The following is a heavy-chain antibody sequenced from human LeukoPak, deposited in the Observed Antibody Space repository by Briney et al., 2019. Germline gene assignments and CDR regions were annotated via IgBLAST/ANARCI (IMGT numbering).Heavy chain of an antibody. D-gene: IGHD2-21*01. V-gene: IGHV4-39*01. J-gene: IGHJ3*02. Sequence: SETLSLTCTVSGGSISSSSYHWGWIRQPPGKGLEWFGGIYYSGSTYYNPSLKSRVTISVDTSKNQFSLKLSSVTAADTAVYYCARPDRPYCGGDCYSCAFDIWGQGTLVTVSS. CDR2: IYYSGST. CDR3: ARPDRPYCGGDCYSCAFDI. CDR1: GGSISSSSYH.